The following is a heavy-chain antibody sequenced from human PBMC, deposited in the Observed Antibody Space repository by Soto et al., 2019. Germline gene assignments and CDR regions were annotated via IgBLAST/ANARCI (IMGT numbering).Heavy chain of an antibody. CDR3: ARDYGDYAVVGNWFDP. CDR2: ISAYNGNT. D-gene: IGHD4-17*01. CDR1: GYTFTSYG. Sequence: ASVKVSCKASGYTFTSYGISWVRQAPGQGLERMGWISAYNGNTNYAQKLQGRVTMTTDTSTSTAYMELRSLRSDDTAVYYCARDYGDYAVVGNWFDPWGQGTLVTVSS. V-gene: IGHV1-18*01. J-gene: IGHJ5*02.